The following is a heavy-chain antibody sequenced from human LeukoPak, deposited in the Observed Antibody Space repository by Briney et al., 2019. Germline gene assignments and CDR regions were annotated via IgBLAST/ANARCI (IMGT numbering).Heavy chain of an antibody. CDR1: GGSFSGYY. Sequence: SETLSLTCTVYGGSFSGYYWSWIRQPPGKGLEWIGEINHSGSTNYNPSLKSRVTISVDTSKNQFSLKLSSVTAADTAVYYCARLYYDSDMDVWGKGTTVTISS. CDR3: ARLYYDSDMDV. V-gene: IGHV4-34*01. J-gene: IGHJ6*03. D-gene: IGHD3-22*01. CDR2: INHSGST.